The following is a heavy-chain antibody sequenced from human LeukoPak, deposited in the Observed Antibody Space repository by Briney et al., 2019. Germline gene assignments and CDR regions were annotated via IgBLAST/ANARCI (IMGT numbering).Heavy chain of an antibody. Sequence: GGSMRLSCAASGFTFSSYGMSWVRQAPGKGLEWVSAISGSGGSTYYADSVKGRFTISRDNAKNSLYLQMNSLRAEDTAVYYCARSVSTYYFDYWGQGTLVTVSS. V-gene: IGHV3-23*01. CDR1: GFTFSSYG. D-gene: IGHD4-11*01. J-gene: IGHJ4*02. CDR2: ISGSGGST. CDR3: ARSVSTYYFDY.